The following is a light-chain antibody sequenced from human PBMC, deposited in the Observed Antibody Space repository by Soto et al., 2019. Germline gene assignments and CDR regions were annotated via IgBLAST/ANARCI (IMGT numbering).Light chain of an antibody. CDR2: AAS. V-gene: IGKV3-20*01. CDR3: QQYGPSPQG. Sequence: EIVLTQSPGTLSLSPGERATLSCRASQSVSSSYLAWYQQKPGQAPRLLIYAASSRATGIPDRFSGSGSGTDFPLTISRLEPEDFALYYCQQYGPSPQGFGPGTKVDIK. J-gene: IGKJ3*01. CDR1: QSVSSSY.